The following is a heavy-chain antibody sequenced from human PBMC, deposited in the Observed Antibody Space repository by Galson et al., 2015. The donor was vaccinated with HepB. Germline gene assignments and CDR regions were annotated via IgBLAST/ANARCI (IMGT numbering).Heavy chain of an antibody. CDR3: ARIPNDFWSGYFLFDI. Sequence: SETLSLTCTVSGGSISSYYWSWIRQPPGKGLEWIGYIYYSGSTNYNPSLKSRVTISVDTSKNQLSLKLSSVTAADTAVYYCARIPNDFWSGYFLFDIWGQGTMVTVSS. J-gene: IGHJ3*02. D-gene: IGHD3-3*01. CDR2: IYYSGST. V-gene: IGHV4-59*01. CDR1: GGSISSYY.